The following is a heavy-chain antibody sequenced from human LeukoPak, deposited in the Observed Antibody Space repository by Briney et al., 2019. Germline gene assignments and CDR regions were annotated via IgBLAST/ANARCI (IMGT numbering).Heavy chain of an antibody. CDR3: ARDDRNPGKFLAAVNWFDP. D-gene: IGHD3-3*01. V-gene: IGHV4-39*07. CDR1: GGSISSSSYY. CDR2: IYYSGST. J-gene: IGHJ5*02. Sequence: ASETLSLTCTVSGGSISSSSYYWGWIRQPPGKGLEWIGSIYYSGSTYYNPSLKSRVTISVDTSKNQFSLKLSSVTAADTAVYYCARDDRNPGKFLAAVNWFDPWGQGTLVTVSS.